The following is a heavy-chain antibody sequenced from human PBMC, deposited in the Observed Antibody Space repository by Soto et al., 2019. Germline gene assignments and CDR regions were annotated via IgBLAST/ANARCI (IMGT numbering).Heavy chain of an antibody. CDR3: ARDPVAGTSYYYYGMDV. CDR1: GGSISSGDYY. V-gene: IGHV4-30-4*01. Sequence: QVQLQESGPGLVKPSQTLSLTCTVSGGSISSGDYYWSWIRQPPGKGLEWIGYIYYSGSTYYNPSLKSRVTLSVDTSKNQFSLKLSSVTAADTAVYYCARDPVAGTSYYYYGMDVWGQGTTVTVSS. CDR2: IYYSGST. D-gene: IGHD6-19*01. J-gene: IGHJ6*02.